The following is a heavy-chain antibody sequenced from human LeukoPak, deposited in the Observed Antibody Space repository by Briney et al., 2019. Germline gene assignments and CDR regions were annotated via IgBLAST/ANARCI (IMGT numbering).Heavy chain of an antibody. D-gene: IGHD2-21*02. CDR2: ISWNSDTM. CDR1: GFTFDDYA. J-gene: IGHJ4*02. Sequence: GGSPRLSCAASGFTFDDYAMHWVRQAPGKGLEWVSGISWNSDTMGYADSVKGRFTISRDNAKNSLYLQMNSLRAEDTALYYCAKEVDCPSDCLFFHSWGQGTLVTVSS. CDR3: AKEVDCPSDCLFFHS. V-gene: IGHV3-9*01.